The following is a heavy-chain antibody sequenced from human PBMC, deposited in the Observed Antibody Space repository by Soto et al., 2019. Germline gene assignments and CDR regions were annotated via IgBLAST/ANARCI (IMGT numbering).Heavy chain of an antibody. CDR2: IYYSGST. CDR1: GGSISSGGYY. Sequence: PSETLSLTCTVSGGSISSGGYYWSWIRKPPRKGMEWIGYIYYSGSTYYNPSLKSRVTISVDTSKNQFSLKLSSVTAADTAVYYCARRAYCGGDCYSNYFDYWGQGTLLTVSS. CDR3: ARRAYCGGDCYSNYFDY. D-gene: IGHD2-21*02. V-gene: IGHV4-30-4*01. J-gene: IGHJ4*02.